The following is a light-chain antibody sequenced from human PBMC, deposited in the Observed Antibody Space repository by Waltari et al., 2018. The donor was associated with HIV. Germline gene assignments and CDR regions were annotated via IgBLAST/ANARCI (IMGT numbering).Light chain of an antibody. J-gene: IGKJ1*01. CDR2: WAS. Sequence: IVMTQSPESLSVSLGETAIINCKSSQSVLYSSDKRNYLAWYQQRPGQSPKLLLYWASRRDSGVPDRFSGSGSGTNFTLTISDLQSEDVAVYYCQQCHSTPTFGQGTKVEV. CDR1: QSVLYSSDKRNY. CDR3: QQCHSTPT. V-gene: IGKV4-1*01.